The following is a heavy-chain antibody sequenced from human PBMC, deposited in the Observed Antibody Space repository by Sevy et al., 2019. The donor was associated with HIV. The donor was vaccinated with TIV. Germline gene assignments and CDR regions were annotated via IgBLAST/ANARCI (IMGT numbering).Heavy chain of an antibody. CDR2: MNPNSGNT. CDR1: GYTFTSYD. Sequence: ASVKVSCKASGYTFTSYDINWVRQATGQGLEWMGWMNPNSGNTGYAQKFQGRVTMTRNTSISTAYMELSSLRSEDTAVYYCARGGYYYDSSGYYLFYYYYGMDVWDQGTTVTVSS. CDR3: ARGGYYYDSSGYYLFYYYYGMDV. V-gene: IGHV1-8*01. J-gene: IGHJ6*02. D-gene: IGHD3-22*01.